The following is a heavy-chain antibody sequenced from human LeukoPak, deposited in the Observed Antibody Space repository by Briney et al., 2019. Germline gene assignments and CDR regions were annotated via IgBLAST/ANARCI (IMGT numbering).Heavy chain of an antibody. CDR2: IYYSGST. D-gene: IGHD3-22*01. CDR1: GGSISSYY. V-gene: IGHV4-59*08. CDR3: ARHGRYYYDSSGYYW. Sequence: PSETLSLTFTVSGGSISSYYWSWIRQPPGKGLEWIGYIYYSGSTNYNPSLKSRVTISVDTSKNQFSLKLSSVTAADTAVYYCARHGRYYYDSSGYYWWGQGTLVTVSS. J-gene: IGHJ4*02.